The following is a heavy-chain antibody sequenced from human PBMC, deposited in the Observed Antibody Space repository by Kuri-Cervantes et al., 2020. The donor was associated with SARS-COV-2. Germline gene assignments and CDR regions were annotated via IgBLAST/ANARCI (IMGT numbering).Heavy chain of an antibody. CDR3: ARVKGGYDPSYYFDY. CDR2: IYYSGST. Sequence: GSLRLSCTVSGGSISSHYWSWIRQPPGKGLEWIGYIYYSGSTNYNPSLKSRVTISVDTSKNQFSLKLSSVTAADTAVYYCARVKGGYDPSYYFDYWGQGTLVTVSS. CDR1: GGSISSHY. J-gene: IGHJ4*02. V-gene: IGHV4-59*11. D-gene: IGHD5-12*01.